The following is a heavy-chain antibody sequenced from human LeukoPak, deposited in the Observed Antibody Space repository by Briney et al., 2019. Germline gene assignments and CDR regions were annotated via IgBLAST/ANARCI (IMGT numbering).Heavy chain of an antibody. CDR1: GGSFSGYY. J-gene: IGHJ4*02. CDR2: INHSGST. Sequence: SETLSLICAVYGGSFSGYYWSWIRQPPGKGLEWIGEINHSGSTNYNPSLKSRVTISVDTSKNQFSLKLSSVTAADTAVYYCAGLGGDYGDRKIDYWGQGTLVTVSS. V-gene: IGHV4-34*01. CDR3: AGLGGDYGDRKIDY. D-gene: IGHD4-17*01.